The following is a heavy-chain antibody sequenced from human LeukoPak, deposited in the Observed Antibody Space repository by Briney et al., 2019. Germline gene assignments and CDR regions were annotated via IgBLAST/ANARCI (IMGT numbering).Heavy chain of an antibody. CDR3: ARSAYYYGSGSSEHQIDY. J-gene: IGHJ4*02. CDR1: GGTFSSYA. D-gene: IGHD3-10*01. Sequence: AASVKVSCKASGGTFSSYAISWVRQAPGQGLEWMGGIIPIFGTANYAQKFQGRVTITADESTSTAYMELSSLRSEDTAVYYCARSAYYYGSGSSEHQIDYWGQGTLVTVSS. CDR2: IIPIFGTA. V-gene: IGHV1-69*13.